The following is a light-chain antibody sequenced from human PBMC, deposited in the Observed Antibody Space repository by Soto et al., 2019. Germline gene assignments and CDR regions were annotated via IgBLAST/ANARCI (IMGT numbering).Light chain of an antibody. J-gene: IGKJ1*01. Sequence: EIVVTQSPATLSVSPGERVTLSCRASQSVSSSLAWYQQRPGQAPRLLIYDTSTRAAGISARFSGSGSGTEFTLTISSLQSEEFAVYYCQHYIDWPPGTFGQGTAVEIK. CDR2: DTS. V-gene: IGKV3-15*01. CDR3: QHYIDWPPGT. CDR1: QSVSSS.